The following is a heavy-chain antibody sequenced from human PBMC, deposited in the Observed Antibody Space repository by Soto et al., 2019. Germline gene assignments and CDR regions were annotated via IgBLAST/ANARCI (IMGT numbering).Heavy chain of an antibody. CDR1: GGSFSGYY. D-gene: IGHD3-10*01. J-gene: IGHJ6*02. Sequence: SETLSLSCTVYGGSFSGYYWSWIRQPPGKGLEWIGEINHSGSTNYNPSLKSRVTISVDTSKNQFSLKLSSVTAADTAVYYGARGVSTMVRGVIIIGPSYDYYGMDVWGQGTTVT. CDR2: INHSGST. CDR3: ARGVSTMVRGVIIIGPSYDYYGMDV. V-gene: IGHV4-34*01.